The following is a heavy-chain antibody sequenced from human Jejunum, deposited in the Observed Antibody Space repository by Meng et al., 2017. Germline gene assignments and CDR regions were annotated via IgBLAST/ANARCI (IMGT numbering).Heavy chain of an antibody. V-gene: IGHV3-30*04. CDR2: ISNAGTDK. D-gene: IGHD3-10*01. CDR1: GFTFSSHS. CDR3: ARVGEQGWFRAFDY. J-gene: IGHJ4*02. Sequence: GESLKISCAASGFTFSSHSMHWVRQAPGTGLEWVALISNAGTDKYYADSVKGRFTISRDNSKNTLYLQMNDLRTEDTAVYFCARVGEQGWFRAFDYWGQGSLVTVSS.